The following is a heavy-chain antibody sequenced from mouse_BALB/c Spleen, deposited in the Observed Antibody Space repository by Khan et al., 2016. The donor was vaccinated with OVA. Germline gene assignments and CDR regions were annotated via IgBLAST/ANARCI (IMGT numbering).Heavy chain of an antibody. D-gene: IGHD2-1*01. CDR1: GFNIKDTY. CDR3: ATLYGKPFAY. CDR2: IDPPNDDS. J-gene: IGHJ3*01. Sequence: VQLQQSGAELVKPGASVNLSCSASGFNIKDTYIHWVKQRPEQGLEWIGRIDPPNDDSKYGPKFQDKATLTAEPSSNTAYLQLTSLTSEDTAVYYCATLYGKPFAYWGQGTLVSVSA. V-gene: IGHV14-3*02.